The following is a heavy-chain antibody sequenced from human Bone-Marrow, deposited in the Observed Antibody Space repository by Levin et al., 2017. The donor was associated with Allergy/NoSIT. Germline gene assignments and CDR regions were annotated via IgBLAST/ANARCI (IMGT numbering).Heavy chain of an antibody. J-gene: IGHJ4*02. D-gene: IGHD5-18*01. Sequence: KISCKTSGFTFATAAVQWVRQGRGQPLEWIGWIVVGSGNTNYAQEFQKRVTITRDMSTGTAYLELSSVRSEDTAVYYCAADPEGLIQLHYWGQGTLVTVAS. CDR2: IVVGSGNT. CDR1: GFTFATAA. V-gene: IGHV1-58*01. CDR3: AADPEGLIQLHY.